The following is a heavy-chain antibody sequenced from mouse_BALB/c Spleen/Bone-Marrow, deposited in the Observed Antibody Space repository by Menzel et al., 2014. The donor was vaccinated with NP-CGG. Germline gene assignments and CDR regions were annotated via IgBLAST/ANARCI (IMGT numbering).Heavy chain of an antibody. Sequence: EVMLVESGPGLAKPSQSLSLTCTVTGYSITSGFAWNWIRQFPGNNLEWMGYISSSGRTSYHPSLKGRISITRDTSQNQFFLQLNSVTTKDTATYYCARSGNFFDYWGQGTTLTVSS. J-gene: IGHJ2*01. V-gene: IGHV3-2*02. CDR3: ARSGNFFDY. D-gene: IGHD1-3*01. CDR1: GYSITSGFA. CDR2: ISSSGRT.